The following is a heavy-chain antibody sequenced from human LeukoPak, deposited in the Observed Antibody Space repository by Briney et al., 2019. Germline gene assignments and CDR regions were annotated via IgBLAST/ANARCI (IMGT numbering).Heavy chain of an antibody. J-gene: IGHJ4*02. V-gene: IGHV3-7*01. D-gene: IGHD3-10*01. Sequence: GGSLRLSCAASGFTFRSYWMNWVRQAPGKGLEWVANIKQDGSEKYYVDSVKGRFTISRDNAKNSLYLQMNSLRAEDTAVYYCARDHTMVRGVQPPFDYWGQGTLVTVSS. CDR1: GFTFRSYW. CDR2: IKQDGSEK. CDR3: ARDHTMVRGVQPPFDY.